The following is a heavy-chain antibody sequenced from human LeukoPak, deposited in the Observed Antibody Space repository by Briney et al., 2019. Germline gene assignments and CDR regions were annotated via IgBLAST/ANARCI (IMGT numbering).Heavy chain of an antibody. V-gene: IGHV4-34*01. D-gene: IGHD3-10*01. CDR1: GGSFSGYY. CDR2: INHGGDT. J-gene: IGHJ4*02. CDR3: ARAEIELLWFGESKPKWFDY. Sequence: SETLSLTCAVYGGSFSGYYWNWVRQPPGKGLEWIGEINHGGDTNYNPPLKSRVTISVDTSKNQFSLKLSSVTAAETAVYYCARAEIELLWFGESKPKWFDYWGQGTLVTVSS.